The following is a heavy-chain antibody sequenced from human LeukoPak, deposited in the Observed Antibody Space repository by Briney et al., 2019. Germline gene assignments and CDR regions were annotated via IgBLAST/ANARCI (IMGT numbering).Heavy chain of an antibody. CDR3: ARVRYSSSTNADY. D-gene: IGHD6-6*01. V-gene: IGHV3-74*01. J-gene: IGHJ4*02. CDR2: INSDGSST. CDR1: GFTFSSYG. Sequence: GGSLRLSCAASGFTFSSYGMSWVRQAPGKGLVWVSRINSDGSSTSYADSVKGRFTISRDNAKNSLYLQMNSLRAEDTAVYYCARVRYSSSTNADYWGQGTLVTVSS.